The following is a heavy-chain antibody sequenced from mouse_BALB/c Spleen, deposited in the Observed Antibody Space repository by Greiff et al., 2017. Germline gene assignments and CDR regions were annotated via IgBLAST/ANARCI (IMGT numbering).Heavy chain of an antibody. CDR2: ISSGGGST. CDR3: ARHEGGNYFAY. D-gene: IGHD2-1*01. Sequence: EVQLVESGGGLVKPGGSLKLSCAASGFAFSSYDMSWVRQTPEKRLEWVAYISSGGGSTYYPDTVKGRFTISRDNAKNTLYLQMSSLKSEDTAMYYCARHEGGNYFAYWGQGTLVTVSA. V-gene: IGHV5-12-1*01. J-gene: IGHJ3*01. CDR1: GFAFSSYD.